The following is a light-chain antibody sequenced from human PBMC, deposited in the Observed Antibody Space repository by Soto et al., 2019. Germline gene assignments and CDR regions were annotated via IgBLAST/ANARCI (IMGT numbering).Light chain of an antibody. CDR3: QQYKVYPYT. J-gene: IGKJ2*01. CDR1: QTINGR. V-gene: IGKV1-5*01. Sequence: DIQMTQSPSTLSASIGDRVTITCRASQTINGRLAWYQQKPGRPPKLLIYDVSFLESGAPSRFSGSGSGTDFTLTISSPRPDDFATFYCQQYKVYPYTFGQGSRLDIQ. CDR2: DVS.